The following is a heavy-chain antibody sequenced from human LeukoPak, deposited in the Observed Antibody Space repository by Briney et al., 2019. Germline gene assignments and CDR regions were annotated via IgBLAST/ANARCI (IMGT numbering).Heavy chain of an antibody. Sequence: SGGSLRLSCAASGFTFSSYAMSWVRQAPGKGLEWVANIKQDGSEKYYVDSVKGRFTISRDNAKNSLYLQMNSLRAEDTAVYYCARGFDYSTSWLDCWGQGTLVTVSS. J-gene: IGHJ4*02. CDR2: IKQDGSEK. V-gene: IGHV3-7*01. CDR3: ARGFDYSTSWLDC. D-gene: IGHD6-13*01. CDR1: GFTFSSYA.